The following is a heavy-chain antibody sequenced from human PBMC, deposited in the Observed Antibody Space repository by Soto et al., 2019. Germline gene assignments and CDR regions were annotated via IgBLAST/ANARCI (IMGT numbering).Heavy chain of an antibody. J-gene: IGHJ4*02. CDR1: GFTFSSYA. D-gene: IGHD6-13*01. CDR3: AKDKIAAAGSPDY. Sequence: HPGGSLRLSCAACGFTFSSYAMSGVRQAPGKGLEWVSAISGSGGSTYYADSVKGRFTTSRDNSKNTLYLQMNSLRAEDTAVYYCAKDKIAAAGSPDYWGQGTLVTVSS. CDR2: ISGSGGST. V-gene: IGHV3-23*01.